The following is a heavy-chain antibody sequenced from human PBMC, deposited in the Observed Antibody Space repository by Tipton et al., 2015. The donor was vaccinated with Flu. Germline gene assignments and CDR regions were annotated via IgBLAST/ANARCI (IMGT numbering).Heavy chain of an antibody. CDR3: VRAAGLLGPFDI. V-gene: IGHV1-18*01. Sequence: QLVQSGAEVKKPGASVKVSCKASGYTLTSSSVSWVRQAPGQGLEWMGWISVYNGNTKFAQKVQGRVTMTTDTITSTAYMELRSLRFDDTAVYYCVRAAGLLGPFDIWGQGKMVTVSS. CDR1: GYTLTSSS. D-gene: IGHD2-8*02. J-gene: IGHJ3*02. CDR2: ISVYNGNT.